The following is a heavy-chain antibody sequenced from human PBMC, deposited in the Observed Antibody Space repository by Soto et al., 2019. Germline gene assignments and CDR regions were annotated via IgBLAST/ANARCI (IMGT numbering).Heavy chain of an antibody. CDR1: GFSLSTRGVA. D-gene: IGHD5-12*01. CDR2: IYWADDK. J-gene: IGHJ4*02. V-gene: IGHV2-5*02. CDR3: AHRPRGYASYFDY. Sequence: QITLKESGPTLVKLTQTLTVTCTFSGFSLSTRGVAVGWFRQPPGKALEWLALIYWADDKWSSPSLKSRLTITDDPSTNQVVLTMTNMDPVDTATYYGAHRPRGYASYFDYWGQGTLVTVSS.